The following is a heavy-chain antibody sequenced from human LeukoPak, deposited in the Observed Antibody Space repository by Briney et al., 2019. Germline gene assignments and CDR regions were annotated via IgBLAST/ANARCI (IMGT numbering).Heavy chain of an antibody. CDR2: IWHDGSNK. CDR3: ARQTATYDLDY. CDR1: GFTFSNYG. V-gene: IGHV3-33*01. D-gene: IGHD3-3*01. Sequence: GGSLRLSCAASGFTFSNYGTHWVRQAPGKGLEWVGVIWHDGSNKYYGDSVKGRFTISRDNSKNTLYLQMSSLRVEDTAVYYCARQTATYDLDYWGQGILVTVSS. J-gene: IGHJ4*02.